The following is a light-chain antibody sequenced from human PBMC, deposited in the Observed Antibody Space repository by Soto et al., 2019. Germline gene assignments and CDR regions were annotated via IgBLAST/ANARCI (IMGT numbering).Light chain of an antibody. CDR2: QVS. V-gene: IGLV2-14*01. CDR3: CSYTSSSPYV. Sequence: SGLTQPASVSGSPGRSIAISCTGTSSDLGGYNFVSWYQHHPGKAPKLMIYQVSNRPSGVSNRFSGSKSGNTASLTISGLQAEDEADYYCCSYTSSSPYVFGTGTKVTV. J-gene: IGLJ1*01. CDR1: SSDLGGYNF.